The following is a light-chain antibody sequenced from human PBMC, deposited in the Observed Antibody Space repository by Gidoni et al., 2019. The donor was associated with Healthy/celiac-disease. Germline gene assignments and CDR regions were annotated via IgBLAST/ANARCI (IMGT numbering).Light chain of an antibody. J-gene: IGKJ4*01. Sequence: EIVLTQSPDTLSLSQGERATLSYSASQSVSSYLAWYQQKPGQAPRLLIYDASNRATGIQASFSGSESGTDLTLPISRLEPEDFVVYYCQPRSNWPPTFGGGIKVEIK. V-gene: IGKV3-11*01. CDR1: QSVSSY. CDR3: QPRSNWPPT. CDR2: DAS.